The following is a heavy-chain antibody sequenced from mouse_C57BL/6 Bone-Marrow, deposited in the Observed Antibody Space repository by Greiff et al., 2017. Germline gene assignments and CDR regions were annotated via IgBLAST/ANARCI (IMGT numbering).Heavy chain of an antibody. V-gene: IGHV1-4*01. Sequence: QVQLQQSGAELARPGASVKMSCKASGYTFTSYTMPWVKQRPGQGLEWIGYINPSSGYTKYNQKFKDKATLTADKSSSTAYMQLSSLTSEDSAVYYCASRYYAMDYWGQGTSVTVSS. CDR1: GYTFTSYT. CDR2: INPSSGYT. J-gene: IGHJ4*01. CDR3: ASRYYAMDY.